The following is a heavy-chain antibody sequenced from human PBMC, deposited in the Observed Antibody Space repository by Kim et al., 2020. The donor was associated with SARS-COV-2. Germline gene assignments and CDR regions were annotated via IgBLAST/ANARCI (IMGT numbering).Heavy chain of an antibody. CDR2: IYSGGST. CDR3: ARDRGYYYGMDV. CDR1: GFTVSSNY. Sequence: GGSLRLSCAASGFTVSSNYMSWVRQAPGKGLEWVSVIYSGGSTYYADSVKGRFTISRDNSKNTLYLQMNSLRAEDTAVYYCARDRGYYYGMDVWGQGTTVTVSS. J-gene: IGHJ6*02. V-gene: IGHV3-53*01.